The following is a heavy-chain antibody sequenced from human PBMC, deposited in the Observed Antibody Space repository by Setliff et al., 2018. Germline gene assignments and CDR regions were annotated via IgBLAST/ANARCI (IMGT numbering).Heavy chain of an antibody. CDR1: GFTFSSYW. J-gene: IGHJ3*02. Sequence: GGSLRLSCAASGFTFSSYWMHWVRQAPGKGLVWVSRINSDGSSTSYADSVKGRFTISRDNAKNTLYLQMSSLRAEDTAVYYCARARGGRRFLEWIYAFDIWGQGTMVTVSS. CDR2: INSDGSST. D-gene: IGHD3-3*01. CDR3: ARARGGRRFLEWIYAFDI. V-gene: IGHV3-74*01.